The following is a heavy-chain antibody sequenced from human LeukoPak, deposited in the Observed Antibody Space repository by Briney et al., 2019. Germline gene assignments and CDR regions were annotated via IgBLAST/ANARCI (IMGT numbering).Heavy chain of an antibody. Sequence: PGGSLRLSCAASGFTFSSYWMSWVRQAPGKGLEWVANIRQDGSKIYYVDSVKGRLTISRDNAKNSLYLQMNNLRAEDTAVYYCARYDYSNSYYYYYMDVWGKGTTVTVSS. CDR2: IRQDGSKI. J-gene: IGHJ6*03. CDR3: ARYDYSNSYYYYYMDV. CDR1: GFTFSSYW. V-gene: IGHV3-7*03. D-gene: IGHD4-11*01.